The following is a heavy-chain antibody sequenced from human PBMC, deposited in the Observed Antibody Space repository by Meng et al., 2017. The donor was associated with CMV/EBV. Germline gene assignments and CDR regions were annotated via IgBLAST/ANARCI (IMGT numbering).Heavy chain of an antibody. Sequence: GESLKISCAASGFTFSSYEMNWVRQAPGKGLEWVSVIYSGGSSTYYADSVKGRFTISRDNSKNTLYLQMNSLRAEDTAVYYCAKDNSSYDSSGYLDYWGQGTLVTVSS. CDR2: IYSGGSST. CDR1: GFTFSSYE. V-gene: IGHV3-23*03. D-gene: IGHD3-22*01. J-gene: IGHJ4*02. CDR3: AKDNSSYDSSGYLDY.